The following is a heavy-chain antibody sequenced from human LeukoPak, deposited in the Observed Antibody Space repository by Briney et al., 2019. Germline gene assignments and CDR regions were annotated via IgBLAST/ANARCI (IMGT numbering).Heavy chain of an antibody. CDR2: INPSDSNT. CDR3: GYCGGSCYIPDY. Sequence: GQSLKISCRGSGCTFTTYWINWVRHMPGKGLEWMGRINPSDSNTYYSPSFQGHVTISADKSINTAYLQWSSLKASDTAMYYCGYCGGSCYIPDYWGQGTLITVSS. CDR1: GCTFTTYW. D-gene: IGHD2-15*01. J-gene: IGHJ4*02. V-gene: IGHV5-10-1*01.